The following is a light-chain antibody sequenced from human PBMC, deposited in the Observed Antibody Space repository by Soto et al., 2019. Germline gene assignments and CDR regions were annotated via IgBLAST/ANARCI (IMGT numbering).Light chain of an antibody. CDR3: QQYIRWPLT. CDR1: QSVSTN. J-gene: IGKJ4*01. V-gene: IGKV3-15*01. CDR2: GAS. Sequence: EIVMTQSPATLSVSPGERATLSCRASQSVSTNLAWYQQKPGQAPRLLIYGASTRETGTPARFSGSGSGTEFTLTISSLQSEDFAVYYCQQYIRWPLTFGGGTKVDIK.